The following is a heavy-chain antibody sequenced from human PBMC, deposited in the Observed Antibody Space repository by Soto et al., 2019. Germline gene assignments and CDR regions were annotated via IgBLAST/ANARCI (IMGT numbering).Heavy chain of an antibody. CDR2: INHSGGA. CDR3: ARGWGRIFDY. J-gene: IGHJ4*02. V-gene: IGHV4-34*01. D-gene: IGHD7-27*01. Sequence: QVQLQQWGAGLLKPSETLSLTCAVYGGSFSGYYWNWIRQPPGKGLEWIGEINHSGGANYNPSLKRRVAISVATSKNQFSLKLSSVTAADTAVYCCARGWGRIFDYWGQGTLVTVSS. CDR1: GGSFSGYY.